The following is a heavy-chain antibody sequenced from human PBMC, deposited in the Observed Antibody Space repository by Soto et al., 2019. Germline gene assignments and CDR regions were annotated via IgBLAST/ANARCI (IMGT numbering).Heavy chain of an antibody. J-gene: IGHJ4*02. CDR2: ISLYHHST. D-gene: IGHD2-21*02. CDR1: GYTFTDYF. Sequence: QAQLVQSGAEVKKPGASVRLSCKTSGYTFTDYFIHWVRQAPGQGLEWMGIISLYHHSTSYAQKFQGRLTVTNDTSTTTVYMEPSSLTSEDTAVYWCARELYSCGGDCPYYMDYWGQGTLVTVSS. V-gene: IGHV1-46*01. CDR3: ARELYSCGGDCPYYMDY.